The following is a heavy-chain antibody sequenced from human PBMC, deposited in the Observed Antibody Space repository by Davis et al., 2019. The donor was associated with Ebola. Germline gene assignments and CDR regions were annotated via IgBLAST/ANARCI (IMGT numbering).Heavy chain of an antibody. CDR3: ARHAYSSSSWLHFDY. D-gene: IGHD6-6*01. J-gene: IGHJ4*02. Sequence: PSETLSLTCTVSGGSLSSYSWSWIRQPVGKGLEWIGHIHTSGSTNYNPSLKSRLTMSVDTSKNQFSLKLSSVIAADTAVYYCARHAYSSSSWLHFDYWGQGTLVTVSS. CDR1: GGSLSSYS. CDR2: IHTSGST. V-gene: IGHV4-4*07.